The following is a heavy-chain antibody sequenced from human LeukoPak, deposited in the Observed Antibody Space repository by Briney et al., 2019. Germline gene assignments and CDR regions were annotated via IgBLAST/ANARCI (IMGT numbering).Heavy chain of an antibody. J-gene: IGHJ4*02. Sequence: GGSLRLSCAASGFNFSSYEMNWVRQAPGKGLELVAYISIGGTNKYYADSVRGRFTISRDNAKNSLYLQLNSLRAEDTAVYYCARNYYDSSGYYYAFDYWGQGTLVTVSS. D-gene: IGHD3-22*01. CDR1: GFNFSSYE. CDR2: ISIGGTNK. V-gene: IGHV3-48*03. CDR3: ARNYYDSSGYYYAFDY.